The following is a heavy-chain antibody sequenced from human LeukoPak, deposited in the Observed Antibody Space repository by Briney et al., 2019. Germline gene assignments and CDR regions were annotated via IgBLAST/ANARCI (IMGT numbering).Heavy chain of an antibody. CDR3: ARIDTAMVYPFDY. Sequence: SETLSLTCAVYGGSFSGYYWSWIRQPPGKGLEWIGEINHSGSTTYNPSLQSRVTISVDTSKNQFSLKLSSVTAADTAVYYCARIDTAMVYPFDYWGQGTLVTVSS. D-gene: IGHD5-18*01. CDR1: GGSFSGYY. V-gene: IGHV4-34*01. J-gene: IGHJ4*02. CDR2: INHSGST.